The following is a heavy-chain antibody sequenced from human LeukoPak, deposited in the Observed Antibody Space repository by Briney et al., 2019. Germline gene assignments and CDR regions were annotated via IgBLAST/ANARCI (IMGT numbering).Heavy chain of an antibody. V-gene: IGHV3-23*01. CDR3: AKADGSGFNWNFDY. J-gene: IGHJ4*02. CDR2: ISGSGGGT. D-gene: IGHD1-1*01. CDR1: GGSFSGYY. Sequence: ETLSLTCAVYGGSFSGYYWSWIRQAPGKGLEWVSGISGSGGGTYYADSVKGRFIISRDNSRNTLYLRMNRVRAEDTAVYYCAKADGSGFNWNFDYWGQGTLVTVSS.